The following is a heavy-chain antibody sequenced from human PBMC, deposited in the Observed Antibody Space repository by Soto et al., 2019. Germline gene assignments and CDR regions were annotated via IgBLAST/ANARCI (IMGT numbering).Heavy chain of an antibody. V-gene: IGHV2-5*01. CDR2: IYWSGDE. CDR3: ARGLATLPVFAFDI. CDR1: GFSLSTSGVG. Sequence: GSGPTLVNPTQTLTLTCSFSGFSLSTSGVGVGWIRQSPGKALEWLALIYWSGDEHYRPSLKSRLSIIKDTSKNHVVLIMTDMDPVDTATYYCARGLATLPVFAFDIWAQGTMVTVSS. D-gene: IGHD6-6*01. J-gene: IGHJ3*02.